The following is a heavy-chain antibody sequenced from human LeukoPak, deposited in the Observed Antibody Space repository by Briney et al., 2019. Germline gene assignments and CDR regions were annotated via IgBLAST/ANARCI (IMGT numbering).Heavy chain of an antibody. Sequence: GGSLRLSCAASGFTFSSYSMNWVRQAPGKGLEWVAFIRYDGSNKYYADSVKGRFTISRDNSKNTLYLQMNSLRAEDTAVYYCAMFTQQLVYYYYYYMDVWGKGTTVTVSS. CDR3: AMFTQQLVYYYYYYMDV. CDR1: GFTFSSYS. J-gene: IGHJ6*03. V-gene: IGHV3-30*02. D-gene: IGHD6-13*01. CDR2: IRYDGSNK.